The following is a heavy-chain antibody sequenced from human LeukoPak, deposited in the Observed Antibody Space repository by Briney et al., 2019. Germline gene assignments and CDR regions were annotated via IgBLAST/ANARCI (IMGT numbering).Heavy chain of an antibody. CDR1: GGTFSSYA. CDR2: IIPILGIA. Sequence: SVKVSCKASGGTFSSYAISWMRQAPGQGLEWMGRIIPILGIANYAQKFQGRVTITADKSTSTAYMELSSLRSEDTAVYYCASPGARWLQEPFDYWGQGTLVTVSS. V-gene: IGHV1-69*04. D-gene: IGHD5-24*01. J-gene: IGHJ4*02. CDR3: ASPGARWLQEPFDY.